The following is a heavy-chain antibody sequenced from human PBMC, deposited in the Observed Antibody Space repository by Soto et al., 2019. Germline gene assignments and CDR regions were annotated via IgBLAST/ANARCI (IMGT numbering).Heavy chain of an antibody. Sequence: SETLSLTCTVSGGSISSYYWSWIRQPAGKGLEWIGRIYTSGSTNYNPSLKSRVTMSVETSKNQFSLKLTSVTAADTAVYYCARGIAAAGGWYFDYWGQGTLVTVSS. CDR1: GGSISSYY. D-gene: IGHD6-13*01. CDR3: ARGIAAAGGWYFDY. J-gene: IGHJ4*02. V-gene: IGHV4-4*07. CDR2: IYTSGST.